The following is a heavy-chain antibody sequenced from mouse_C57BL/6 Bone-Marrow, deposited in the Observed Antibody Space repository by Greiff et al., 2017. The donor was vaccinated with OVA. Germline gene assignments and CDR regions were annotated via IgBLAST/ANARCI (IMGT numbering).Heavy chain of an antibody. CDR3: ARSHYYGSTPFAMDY. J-gene: IGHJ4*01. CDR1: GIDFSRYW. CDR2: INPDSSTI. V-gene: IGHV4-1*01. D-gene: IGHD1-1*01. Sequence: EVQLVESGGGLVQPGGSLKLSCAASGIDFSRYWMSWVRRAPGKGLEWIGEINPDSSTINYAPSLKDKFIISRDNAKNTLYLQMSKVRSEDTALYYCARSHYYGSTPFAMDYWGQGTSVTVSS.